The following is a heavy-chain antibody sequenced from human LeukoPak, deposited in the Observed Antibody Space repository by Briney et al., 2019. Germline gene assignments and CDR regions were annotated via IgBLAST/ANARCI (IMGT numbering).Heavy chain of an antibody. CDR2: MNPNSGST. J-gene: IGHJ4*02. CDR1: GYTFTSYG. CDR3: ASGRSTGYPYYFEY. Sequence: ASVKVSCKASGYTFTSYGISWVRQAPGQGLEWMGWMNPNSGSTGYAQKFQGRVTITRNTSISTAYMELSGLRSEDTAVYYCASGRSTGYPYYFEYWGQGTLVTVSS. D-gene: IGHD5-12*01. V-gene: IGHV1-8*03.